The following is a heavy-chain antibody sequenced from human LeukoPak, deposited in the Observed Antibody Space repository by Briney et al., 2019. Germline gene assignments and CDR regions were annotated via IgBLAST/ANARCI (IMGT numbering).Heavy chain of an antibody. CDR2: INHSGST. D-gene: IGHD2/OR15-2a*01. V-gene: IGHV4-34*01. CDR3: ARERGSSNSKQRGQERDLRY. Sequence: SETLSLTCAVYGGSFSSYYWNWIRQPPGKGLEWIGEINHSGSTNYNPSLKSRVTISVDTSKNQFSLKLSSVTAADTAVYYCARERGSSNSKQRGQERDLRYWGQGTLVTVSS. J-gene: IGHJ4*02. CDR1: GGSFSSYY.